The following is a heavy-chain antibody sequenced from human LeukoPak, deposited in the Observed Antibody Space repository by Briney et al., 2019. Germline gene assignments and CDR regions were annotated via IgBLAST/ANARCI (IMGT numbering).Heavy chain of an antibody. J-gene: IGHJ6*02. CDR2: IYYSGST. Sequence: TSETLSLTCTVSGGSISSYYWSWIRQPPGKGLEWIGYIYYSGSTNYNPSLKSRVTISVDTSKNQFSLKLSSVTAADTAVYYCARQQVVPAAMRGFYYYYGMDVWGQGTTVTVSS. CDR3: ARQQVVPAAMRGFYYYYGMDV. V-gene: IGHV4-59*08. CDR1: GGSISSYY. D-gene: IGHD2-2*01.